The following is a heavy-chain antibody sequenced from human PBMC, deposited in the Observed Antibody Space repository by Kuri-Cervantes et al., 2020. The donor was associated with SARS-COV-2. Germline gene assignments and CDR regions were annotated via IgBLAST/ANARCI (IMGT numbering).Heavy chain of an antibody. Sequence: SVKVSCKASGGTFSSYAISWVRQAPGQGLEWMGGIIPIFGTANYAQKFQGRVTITADKSTSTAYMEPSSLRSEDTAVYYCAKDRMVYYCDSTVDYWGQGTLVTASS. D-gene: IGHD3-22*01. CDR3: AKDRMVYYCDSTVDY. CDR2: IIPIFGTA. CDR1: GGTFSSYA. J-gene: IGHJ4*02. V-gene: IGHV1-69*06.